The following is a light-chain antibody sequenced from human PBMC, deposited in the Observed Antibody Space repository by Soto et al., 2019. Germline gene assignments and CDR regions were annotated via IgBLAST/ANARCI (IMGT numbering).Light chain of an antibody. CDR1: TGAVTDAYH. CDR2: NTN. J-gene: IGLJ2*01. V-gene: IGLV7-43*01. CDR3: LLYFGGSQLV. Sequence: QTVVTQEPSLTVSPGGTVTLTCASSTGAVTDAYHPSWFQQKPGQAPRSFIYNTNNKHSWTPARFSGSLLGGKAALTLSSAVPEDEAEYYCLLYFGGSQLVFGGGTKVTVL.